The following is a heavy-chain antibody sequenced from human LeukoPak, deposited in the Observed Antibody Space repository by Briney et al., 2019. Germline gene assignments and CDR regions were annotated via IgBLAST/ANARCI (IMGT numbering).Heavy chain of an antibody. CDR1: GYTFTSYD. D-gene: IGHD3-10*01. Sequence: ASVKVSCKASGYTFTSYDINWVRQATGQGLEWMGWMNPNSGNTGYAQKFQGRVTITRNTSISTAYMDLSSLRSDDTAVYYCARGPRITLVRGGQWYFYMDVWGKGTTVTVSS. J-gene: IGHJ6*03. CDR2: MNPNSGNT. CDR3: ARGPRITLVRGGQWYFYMDV. V-gene: IGHV1-8*03.